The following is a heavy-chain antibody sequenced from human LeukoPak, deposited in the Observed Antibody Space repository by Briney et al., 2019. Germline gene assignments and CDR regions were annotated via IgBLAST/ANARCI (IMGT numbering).Heavy chain of an antibody. D-gene: IGHD5-18*01. Sequence: PSQTLSLTRTVSDGSISSGDYYWSWIRQPPGKGLEWIGYIYYSGSTYYNPSLKSRVTISVDTSKNQFSLKLSSVTAADTAVYYCARDTTMQAFDIWGQGTMVTVSS. CDR1: DGSISSGDYY. CDR2: IYYSGST. J-gene: IGHJ3*02. CDR3: ARDTTMQAFDI. V-gene: IGHV4-30-4*01.